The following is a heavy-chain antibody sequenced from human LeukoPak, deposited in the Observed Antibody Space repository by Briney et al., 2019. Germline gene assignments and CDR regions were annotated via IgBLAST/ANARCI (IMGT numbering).Heavy chain of an antibody. CDR1: GFTFYDYG. CDR3: AKDAPRSSGWFFLDY. V-gene: IGHV3-23*01. D-gene: IGHD6-19*01. CDR2: ISGSGLST. Sequence: PGGSLRLSCAASGFTFYDYGMTWVRQAPGKGLEWVSTISGSGLSTYYADSVKGRFTISRDNSNNTVSLQMNSLRAEDTAVYFCAKDAPRSSGWFFLDYWGQGTLVTVSS. J-gene: IGHJ4*02.